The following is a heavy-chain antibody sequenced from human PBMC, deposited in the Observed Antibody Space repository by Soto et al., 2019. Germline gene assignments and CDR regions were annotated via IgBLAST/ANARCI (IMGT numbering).Heavy chain of an antibody. J-gene: IGHJ6*03. V-gene: IGHV1-18*01. CDR1: GYTFTSYG. Sequence: ASVKVSCKASGYTFTSYGISWVRQAPGQGLEWMGWISAYNGNTNYAQKLQGRVTMTTDTSTSTAYMELRRLRSDDTSVYYCARGPTVTTPYYYYYMDVWGKGTTVTVSS. CDR3: ARGPTVTTPYYYYYMDV. CDR2: ISAYNGNT. D-gene: IGHD4-17*01.